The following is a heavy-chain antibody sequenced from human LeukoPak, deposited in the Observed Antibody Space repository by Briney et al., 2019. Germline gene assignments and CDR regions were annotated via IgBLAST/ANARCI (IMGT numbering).Heavy chain of an antibody. V-gene: IGHV4-61*05. CDR1: GGSISSSSYY. D-gene: IGHD3-16*01. CDR2: IYYSGST. J-gene: IGHJ4*02. Sequence: SETLSLTCTVSGGSISSSSYYWGWIRQPPGKGLEWIGYIYYSGSTNYNPSLKSRVTISVDTSKNQFSLKLSSVTAADTAVYYCASSDAYGVMPSQWVNWGQGTLVTVSS. CDR3: ASSDAYGVMPSQWVN.